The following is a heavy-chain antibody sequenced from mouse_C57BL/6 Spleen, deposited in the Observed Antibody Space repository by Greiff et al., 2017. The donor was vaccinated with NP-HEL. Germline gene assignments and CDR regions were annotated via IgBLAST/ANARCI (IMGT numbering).Heavy chain of an antibody. CDR3: ARSSLTGRNAMDY. J-gene: IGHJ4*01. CDR1: GYTFTSYW. V-gene: IGHV1-69*01. Sequence: VQLQQPGAELVMPGASVKLSCKASGYTFTSYWMHWVKQRPGQGLEWIGEIDPSDSYTNYNQKFKGKSTLTVDKSSSTAYMQLSSLTSEDSAVYYCARSSLTGRNAMDYWGQGTSVTVSS. CDR2: IDPSDSYT. D-gene: IGHD4-1*01.